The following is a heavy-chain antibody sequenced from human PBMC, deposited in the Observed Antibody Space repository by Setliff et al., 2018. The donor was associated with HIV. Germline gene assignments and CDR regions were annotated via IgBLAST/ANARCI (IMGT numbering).Heavy chain of an antibody. J-gene: IGHJ3*02. D-gene: IGHD3-22*01. V-gene: IGHV4-61*02. Sequence: PSETLSLTCTVSGDSIARNTYYWSWIRQPAGKGLEWIGRIYAGGSANYNPSLRRRVTISLDTSKNQFSLTLNSVTAADTAVYYCARDRNYQDTSGYWQVFDIWGQGTMVTVS. CDR1: GDSIARNTYY. CDR3: ARDRNYQDTSGYWQVFDI. CDR2: IYAGGSA.